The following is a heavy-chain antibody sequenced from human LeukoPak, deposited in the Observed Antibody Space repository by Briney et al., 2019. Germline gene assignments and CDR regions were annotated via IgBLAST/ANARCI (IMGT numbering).Heavy chain of an antibody. V-gene: IGHV3-7*01. J-gene: IGHJ5*02. Sequence: GGSLRLSCAASGFTFSSYWMNWVRQAPGKGLEWVVNIKQDGSEKYYVDSVKGRFTISRDNAKNSLFLQMNNVRTEDTAVYYCAGHMVRGVVNWFDAWGQGTLVTVSS. CDR1: GFTFSSYW. CDR3: AGHMVRGVVNWFDA. CDR2: IKQDGSEK. D-gene: IGHD3-10*01.